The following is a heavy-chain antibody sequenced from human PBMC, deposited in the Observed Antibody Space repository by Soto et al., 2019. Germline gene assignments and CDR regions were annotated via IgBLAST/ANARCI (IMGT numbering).Heavy chain of an antibody. CDR1: GGTFSSYT. CDR3: ARYCSGGSCYDQGDY. J-gene: IGHJ4*02. V-gene: IGHV1-69*02. Sequence: VQLVQSGAEVKKPGSSVKVSCKASGGTFSSYTISWVRQAPGQGLEWMGRIIPILGIANYAQKFQGRVTITADKSTSTAYMELSSLRSEDTAVYYCARYCSGGSCYDQGDYWGQGTLVTVSS. D-gene: IGHD2-15*01. CDR2: IIPILGIA.